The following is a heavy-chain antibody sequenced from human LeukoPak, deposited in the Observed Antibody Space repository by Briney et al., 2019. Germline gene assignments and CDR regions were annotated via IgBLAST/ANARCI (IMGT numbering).Heavy chain of an antibody. CDR2: IYPGDSDT. D-gene: IGHD4-17*01. J-gene: IGHJ4*02. V-gene: IGHV5-51*01. CDR1: GYSFSSYW. Sequence: GESLKISWKGSGYSFSSYWIGWVRQTPGKGLEWMGIIYPGDSDTRYSPSFQGQVTISADKSISTAYLQWSSLKASDTAMYYCARCYGDYFFDYWGQGTLVTVSS. CDR3: ARCYGDYFFDY.